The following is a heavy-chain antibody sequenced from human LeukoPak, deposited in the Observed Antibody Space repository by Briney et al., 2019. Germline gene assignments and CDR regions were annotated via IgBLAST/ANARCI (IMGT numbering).Heavy chain of an antibody. CDR3: ARLARDCSGGSCYSGGHFDY. CDR2: VSNSGDYI. Sequence: KTGGSLRLSCAASGFSFSSYRMNWVRQAPGKGLEWVSSVSNSGDYIHYADSVKGRFTISRDNAKNSLYPQMNSLRAEDTAVYYCARLARDCSGGSCYSGGHFDYWGQGTLVTVSS. J-gene: IGHJ4*02. V-gene: IGHV3-21*01. CDR1: GFSFSSYR. D-gene: IGHD2-15*01.